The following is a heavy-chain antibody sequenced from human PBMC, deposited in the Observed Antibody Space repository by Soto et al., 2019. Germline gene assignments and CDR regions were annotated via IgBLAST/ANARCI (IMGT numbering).Heavy chain of an antibody. Sequence: SETLSLPCAVSGGSFTSNNWWTWVRQPPGQGLEWIGEIYRTGSTNYNPSLKSRVTISLDKYENQFSLKVTSLTAADTAVYYCASRDPGTSVDYWGQGTLVTVSS. CDR3: ASRDPGTSVDY. D-gene: IGHD1-7*01. V-gene: IGHV4-4*02. J-gene: IGHJ4*02. CDR2: IYRTGST. CDR1: GGSFTSNNW.